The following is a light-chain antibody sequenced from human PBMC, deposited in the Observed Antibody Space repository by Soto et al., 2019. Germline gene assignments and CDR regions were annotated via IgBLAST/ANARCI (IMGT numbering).Light chain of an antibody. CDR1: QGIRDY. CDR3: HQVMSYPHT. CDR2: AAS. Sequence: IPVTQSPSSLSASVGDRVTITCRASQGIRDYLGWYQQKPGKAPKLLIYAASRLQSGVPSRFSGSGFGTDFSLSISRLQPEDFATYFCHQVMSYPHTFGQGTKLEIK. V-gene: IGKV1-9*01. J-gene: IGKJ2*01.